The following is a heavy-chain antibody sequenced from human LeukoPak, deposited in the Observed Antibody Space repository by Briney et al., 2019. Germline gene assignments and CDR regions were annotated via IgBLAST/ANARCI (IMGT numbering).Heavy chain of an antibody. CDR3: AKLRGDDSGVFDY. V-gene: IGHV3-30*18. Sequence: GGSLRLSCAASGFTFSSFGMHWVRQAPGKGLEWVAIISYDGSDKYYADSVMGRFTLSRDNAKNSLYLQMNSLRAEDTALYYCAKLRGDDSGVFDYWGQGTQVTVFS. D-gene: IGHD5-12*01. CDR1: GFTFSSFG. CDR2: ISYDGSDK. J-gene: IGHJ4*02.